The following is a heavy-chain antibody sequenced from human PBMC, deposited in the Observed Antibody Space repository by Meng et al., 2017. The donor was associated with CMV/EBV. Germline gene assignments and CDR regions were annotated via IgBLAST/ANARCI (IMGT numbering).Heavy chain of an antibody. Sequence: GESLKISCAASGFTFDDYTMHWVRQAPGKGLEWVSLISWDGGRTYYADSVKGRFTISRDNSKNSLYLQMNSLRTEDTALYYCAKDMGNPRGYYYGMDVWGQGTTVTVSS. J-gene: IGHJ6*02. V-gene: IGHV3-43*01. CDR2: ISWDGGRT. CDR3: AKDMGNPRGYYYGMDV. CDR1: GFTFDDYT. D-gene: IGHD7-27*01.